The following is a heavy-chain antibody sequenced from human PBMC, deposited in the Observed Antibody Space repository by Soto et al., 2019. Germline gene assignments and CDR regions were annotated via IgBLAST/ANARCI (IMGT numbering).Heavy chain of an antibody. D-gene: IGHD2-8*02. Sequence: QLQLQESGSGLVKPSQTLSLTCAVSGGSISSGGYSWSCIRQPPGKGLEWIGYIYHSRSNYYSTPLKSRVTVSVDRAMNQVSLKLSSVTAADTDVYYCAAGGGLPRYCGGQGTLGTLSS. CDR1: GGSISSGGYS. V-gene: IGHV4-30-2*01. CDR3: AAGGGLPRYC. J-gene: IGHJ4*02. CDR2: IYHSRSN.